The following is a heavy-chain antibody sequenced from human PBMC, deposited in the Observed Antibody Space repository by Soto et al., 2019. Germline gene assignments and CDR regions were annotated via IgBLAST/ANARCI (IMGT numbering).Heavy chain of an antibody. J-gene: IGHJ5*02. CDR1: GGSIKSYY. Sequence: SETLSLTCTVSGGSIKSYYWSWFRQPPGKRLEWIGYIYYSGSTNYNPSLKSRVTISVDTSKNQFSLKLSSVTAADTAVYYCARWAAYCSSTSCYPHGDFAPWGQGTLGTVSS. V-gene: IGHV4-59*01. CDR2: IYYSGST. CDR3: ARWAAYCSSTSCYPHGDFAP. D-gene: IGHD2-2*01.